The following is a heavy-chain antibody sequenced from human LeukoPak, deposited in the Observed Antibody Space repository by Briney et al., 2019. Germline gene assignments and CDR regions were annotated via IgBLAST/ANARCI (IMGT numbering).Heavy chain of an antibody. CDR1: GFTFNVHA. V-gene: IGHV3-23*01. Sequence: GGSLRLSCAASGFTFNVHAMSWVRQAPGKGLEWVSAVSGSGSNTYYADSGKGRFTISRDNSKNTLFLQMNSLRAEDTAVYYCAKDIRGYDLPVDYWGQGTLVTVSS. J-gene: IGHJ4*02. CDR2: VSGSGSNT. D-gene: IGHD5-12*01. CDR3: AKDIRGYDLPVDY.